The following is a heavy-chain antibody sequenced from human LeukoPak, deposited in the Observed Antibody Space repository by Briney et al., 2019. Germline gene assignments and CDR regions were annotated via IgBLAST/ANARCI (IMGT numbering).Heavy chain of an antibody. CDR2: ISSSSSYI. J-gene: IGHJ3*02. CDR1: GFTFSSYA. V-gene: IGHV3-21*01. D-gene: IGHD6-19*01. CDR3: ARVVVAVASDAFDI. Sequence: PGGSLRLSCAASGFTFSSYAMSWVRQAPGKGLEWVSSISSSSSYIYYADSVKGRFTISRDNAKNSLYLQMNSLRAEDTAVYYCARVVVAVASDAFDIWGQGTMVTVSS.